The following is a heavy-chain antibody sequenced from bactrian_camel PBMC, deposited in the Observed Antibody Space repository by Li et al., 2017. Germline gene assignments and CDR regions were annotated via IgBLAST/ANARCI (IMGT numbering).Heavy chain of an antibody. J-gene: IGHJ4*01. CDR2: IYNQNKYT. D-gene: IGHD3*01. V-gene: IGHV3-2*01. CDR3: AADAGHCLGRRTWTSAYRYDY. CDR1: GFTSSTYV. Sequence: HVQLVESGGGSVQAGESLTLSCAASGFTSSTYVMYWVRQAPGKGLEWVASIYNQNKYTYYTDAVKGRFTISKDNGKNTLYLQMNSLKPEDTAMYYCAADAGHCLGRRTWTSAYRYDYWGQGTQVTVS.